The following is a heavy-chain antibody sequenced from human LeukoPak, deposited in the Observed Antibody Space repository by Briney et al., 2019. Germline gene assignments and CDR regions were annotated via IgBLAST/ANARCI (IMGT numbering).Heavy chain of an antibody. Sequence: PGRSLRLSCEASGFAFSSYGMHWVRQAPGKGLEWVAVISYDGSNKYYADYVKGRFTISRDNSRNTVYLQMNSLRAEDTAVYYCAKGRRYCSGGSCYYFDYWGQGTLVTVSS. CDR1: GFAFSSYG. V-gene: IGHV3-30*18. CDR2: ISYDGSNK. CDR3: AKGRRYCSGGSCYYFDY. D-gene: IGHD2-15*01. J-gene: IGHJ4*02.